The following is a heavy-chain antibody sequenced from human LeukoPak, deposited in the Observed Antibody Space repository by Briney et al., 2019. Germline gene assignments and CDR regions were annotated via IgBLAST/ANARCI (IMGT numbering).Heavy chain of an antibody. D-gene: IGHD5-18*01. CDR2: IRYDGSNK. Sequence: GGSLRLSCAASGFTFSSYAMSWVRQAPGKGLEWVAFIRYDGSNKYYADSVKGRFTISRDNSKNTLYLQMNSLRAEDTAVYYCAKRGTVHVVDTAMAGGLSFDYWGQGTLVTVSS. V-gene: IGHV3-30*02. J-gene: IGHJ4*02. CDR3: AKRGTVHVVDTAMAGGLSFDY. CDR1: GFTFSSYA.